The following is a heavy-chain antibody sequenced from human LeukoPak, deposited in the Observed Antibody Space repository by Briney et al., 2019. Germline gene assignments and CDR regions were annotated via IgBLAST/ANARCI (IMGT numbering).Heavy chain of an antibody. D-gene: IGHD6-13*01. CDR2: IKQDGSEK. J-gene: IGHJ5*02. CDR1: GFTFSSYW. CDR3: AREPRQIAAAKINWFDP. V-gene: IGHV3-7*01. Sequence: GGSLRLSCAASGFTFSSYWMSWVRQAPGKGLEWVANIKQDGSEKYYVDSVKGRFTISRDNAKNSLYLQMNSLRAEDTAVYYCAREPRQIAAAKINWFDPWGQGTLVTVSS.